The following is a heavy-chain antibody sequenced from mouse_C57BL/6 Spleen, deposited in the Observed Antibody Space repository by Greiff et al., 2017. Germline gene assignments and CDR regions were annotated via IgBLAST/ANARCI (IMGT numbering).Heavy chain of an antibody. CDR2: IYPGSGNT. D-gene: IGHD2-4*01. CDR3: ARERYDYEYYYAMDY. J-gene: IGHJ4*01. V-gene: IGHV1-76*01. CDR1: GYTFTDYY. Sequence: VQLQQSGAELVRPGASVKLSCKASGYTFTDYYINWVKQRPGQGLEWIARIYPGSGNTYYNEKFKGKATLTAEKSSSTAYMQLSSLTSEDSAVYFCARERYDYEYYYAMDYWGQGTSVTVSS.